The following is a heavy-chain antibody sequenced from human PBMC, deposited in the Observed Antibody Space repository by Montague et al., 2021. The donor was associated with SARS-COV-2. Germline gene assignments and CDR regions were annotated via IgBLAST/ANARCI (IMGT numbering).Heavy chain of an antibody. J-gene: IGHJ5*02. Sequence: SETLSLTCTVTGDSVISDKYYWSWIRQPPGKGLEWIGFIYDSGXTXYKPSHHSRVTITIDTSKNQFSLNLMSVTPADTAVYYCVKGSVYPWGQGTLVTVSS. D-gene: IGHD3-22*01. CDR3: VKGSVYP. V-gene: IGHV4-61*01. CDR1: GDSVISDKYY. CDR2: IYDSGXT.